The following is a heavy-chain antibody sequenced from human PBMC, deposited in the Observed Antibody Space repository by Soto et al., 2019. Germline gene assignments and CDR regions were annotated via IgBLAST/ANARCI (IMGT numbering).Heavy chain of an antibody. CDR1: GFTVNSDY. Sequence: EVQLVESGGGLVQPGGSLRLSCAASGFTVNSDYMTWVRQAPGKGLEWVSVIYSGGSTYYTDSLKGRFTISRDNSKNTLSLQMNRLRAEDTAVYYRARAPLYGGQAYWGQGTLVTVSS. J-gene: IGHJ4*02. CDR3: ARAPLYGGQAY. CDR2: IYSGGST. D-gene: IGHD4-17*01. V-gene: IGHV3-66*01.